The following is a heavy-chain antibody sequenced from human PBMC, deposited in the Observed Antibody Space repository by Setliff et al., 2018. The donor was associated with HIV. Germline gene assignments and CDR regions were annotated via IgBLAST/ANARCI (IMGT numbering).Heavy chain of an antibody. D-gene: IGHD5-18*01. Sequence: SETLSLTCTVSGGSISSGSYYWSWIRQPPGKGLEWIGSIYYSGSTNYNPSLKSRVTISVDTSKNQFSLKLSSVTAADTAVYYCARDRYSYGRSYFDYWGQGTLVTVSS. CDR1: GGSISSGSYY. CDR2: IYYSGST. CDR3: ARDRYSYGRSYFDY. J-gene: IGHJ4*02. V-gene: IGHV4-39*07.